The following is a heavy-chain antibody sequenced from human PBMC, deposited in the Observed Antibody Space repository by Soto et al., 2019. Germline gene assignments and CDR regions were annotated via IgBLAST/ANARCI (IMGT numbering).Heavy chain of an antibody. D-gene: IGHD3-22*01. Sequence: SETLSLTCTVSGGSISSSSYYWGWIRQPPGKGLEWIGSIYYSGSTYYNPSLKSRVTISVDTSKNQFSLKLSSVTAADTAVYYCARPLGYYYDSSGYYTSSYYGMDVWGQGTTVTVSS. CDR2: IYYSGST. J-gene: IGHJ6*02. V-gene: IGHV4-39*01. CDR3: ARPLGYYYDSSGYYTSSYYGMDV. CDR1: GGSISSSSYY.